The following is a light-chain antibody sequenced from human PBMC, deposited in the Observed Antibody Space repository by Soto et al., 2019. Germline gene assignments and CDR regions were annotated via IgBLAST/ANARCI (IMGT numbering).Light chain of an antibody. CDR1: SSNIGINP. J-gene: IGLJ3*02. Sequence: QSVLTQPPSVSAAPGQTVTISCAGSSSNIGINPVSWYQQFPGTAPQLLIYDNDKRTSGIPDRFSGSKSGTSATLDITGLQTGDEANYYCGTWDSSGPQGVFGGGTKLTVL. V-gene: IGLV1-51*01. CDR3: GTWDSSGPQGV. CDR2: DND.